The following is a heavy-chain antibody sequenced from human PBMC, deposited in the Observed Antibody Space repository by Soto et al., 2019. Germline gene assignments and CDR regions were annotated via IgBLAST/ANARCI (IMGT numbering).Heavy chain of an antibody. CDR1: GGSISSYY. Sequence: QVHLQESGPGLVKPSETLSLSCTVSGGSISSYYWSWFRQSPGKRMDWIGYVHHSWGSSYNPSLQSRVAISLDTSKSQFSLKVTSVTDTDTEVYYCARQGFGPLHGLVDVWGQGTKVTVYS. CDR3: ARQGFGPLHGLVDV. J-gene: IGHJ6*02. CDR2: VHHSWGS. D-gene: IGHD3-10*01. V-gene: IGHV4-59*08.